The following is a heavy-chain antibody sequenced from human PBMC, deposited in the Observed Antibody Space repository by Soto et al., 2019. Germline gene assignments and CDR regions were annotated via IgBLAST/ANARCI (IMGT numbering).Heavy chain of an antibody. Sequence: ASVKVSCKASGYTFTSYAMHWVRQAPGQWLEWMGWINAGNGNTKYSQKFQGRVTITRDTSASTAYMELSSLRSEDTAVYYCASIAVAGTGYFDYWGQGTLVTVSS. J-gene: IGHJ4*02. CDR2: INAGNGNT. CDR3: ASIAVAGTGYFDY. CDR1: GYTFTSYA. D-gene: IGHD6-19*01. V-gene: IGHV1-3*01.